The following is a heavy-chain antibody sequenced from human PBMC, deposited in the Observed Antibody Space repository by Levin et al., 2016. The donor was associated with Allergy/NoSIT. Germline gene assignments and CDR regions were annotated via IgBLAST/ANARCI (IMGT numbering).Heavy chain of an antibody. V-gene: IGHV3-23*01. D-gene: IGHD2-8*01. Sequence: GGSLRLSCAVSGFTFSTYGMSWVRQAPGKGLEWVSTSGSSGNTYYADSVKGRFTISRDNSKNTLYLQMNSLRAEDTAVYYCAREVSDAFDIWGQGTMVTVSS. CDR1: GFTFSTYG. CDR2: SGSSGNT. CDR3: AREVSDAFDI. J-gene: IGHJ3*02.